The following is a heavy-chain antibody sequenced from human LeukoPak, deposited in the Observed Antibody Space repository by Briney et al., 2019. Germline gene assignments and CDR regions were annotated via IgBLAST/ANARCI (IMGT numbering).Heavy chain of an antibody. Sequence: PGGSLRLSCAASGFKFDDFGMSWVRQDPAKGLEWVSSINWDGCSAYYADSVKGRVTISRDNVENSLHLQMNSLRVEDTAVYYCVTGGSGTYYKWGQGTLVTVSS. CDR1: GFKFDDFG. CDR3: VTGGSGTYYK. CDR2: INWDGCSA. D-gene: IGHD1-26*01. V-gene: IGHV3-20*04. J-gene: IGHJ4*02.